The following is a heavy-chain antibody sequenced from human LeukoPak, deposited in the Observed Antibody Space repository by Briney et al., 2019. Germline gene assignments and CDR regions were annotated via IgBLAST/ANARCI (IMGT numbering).Heavy chain of an antibody. CDR3: ARRSYRGVIPIYYYYYMDV. CDR1: EFSFSTYW. CDR2: INQDGTEK. V-gene: IGHV3-7*01. D-gene: IGHD2-21*01. Sequence: GGSLRPSCVASEFSFSTYWMSWVRQAPGKGLEWVANINQDGTEKYYVDSVKGRFTISRDNAKNTVYLQMNRLRVEDAAVYYCARRSYRGVIPIYYYYYMDVWGKGTPVTVSS. J-gene: IGHJ6*03.